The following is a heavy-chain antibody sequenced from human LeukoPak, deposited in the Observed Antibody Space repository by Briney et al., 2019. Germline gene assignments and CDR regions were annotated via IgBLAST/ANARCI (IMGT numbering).Heavy chain of an antibody. CDR1: GGSFSGYY. CDR3: ARGRRYCSSTSCYTPYYYYYGMDV. D-gene: IGHD2-2*02. Sequence: KPSETLSLTCAVYGGSFSGYYWSWIRQPPGKGLEWIGEINHSGSTNYNPSLKSRVTISVDTSKNQFSLKLSSVTAADTAVYYCARGRRYCSSTSCYTPYYYYYGMDVWGQGTTVTVSS. V-gene: IGHV4-34*01. CDR2: INHSGST. J-gene: IGHJ6*02.